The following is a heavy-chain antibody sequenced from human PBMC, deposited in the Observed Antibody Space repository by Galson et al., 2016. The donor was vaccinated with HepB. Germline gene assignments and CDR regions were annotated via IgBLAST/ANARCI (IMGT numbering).Heavy chain of an antibody. J-gene: IGHJ4*02. CDR3: ASEPTKSNEGY. V-gene: IGHV3-7*03. D-gene: IGHD1-1*01. Sequence: SLRLSCAASGFTLSRFWMSWVRQAPGKGLEWVANINQDGSQKNYVDSVEGRFTISRGYAKNSLYLQMSSLRAEDTAVYYCASEPTKSNEGYWGQGTLVSVSS. CDR1: GFTLSRFW. CDR2: INQDGSQK.